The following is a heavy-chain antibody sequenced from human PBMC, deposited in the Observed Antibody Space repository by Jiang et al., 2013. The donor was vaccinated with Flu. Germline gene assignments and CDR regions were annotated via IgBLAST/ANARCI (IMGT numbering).Heavy chain of an antibody. Sequence: GAEVKKPGESLKISCKGSGYSFTSYWIGWVRQMPGKGLEWMGIIYPGDSDTRYSPSFQGQVTISADKSISTAYLQWSSLKASDTAMYYCARHRIASAGPDHCYAMDVWGQGTTVTVSS. CDR2: IYPGDSDT. J-gene: IGHJ6*02. D-gene: IGHD6-13*01. CDR1: GYSFTSYW. V-gene: IGHV5-51*01. CDR3: ARHRIASAGPDHCYAMDV.